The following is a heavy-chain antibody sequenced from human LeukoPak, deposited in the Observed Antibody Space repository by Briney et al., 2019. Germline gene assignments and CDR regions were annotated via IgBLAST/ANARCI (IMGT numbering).Heavy chain of an antibody. CDR2: ISGSGGST. J-gene: IGHJ4*02. CDR3: AKDRGYSSGWLGLDY. Sequence: GGSLRLSCAASGFTFSSYAMSWVRQAPGKGLEWVSAISGSGGSTYYADSVKGRFTISRDNSNNTLYLQMNSLRAEDTAVYYCAKDRGYSSGWLGLDYWGQGTLVTVSS. V-gene: IGHV3-23*01. D-gene: IGHD6-19*01. CDR1: GFTFSSYA.